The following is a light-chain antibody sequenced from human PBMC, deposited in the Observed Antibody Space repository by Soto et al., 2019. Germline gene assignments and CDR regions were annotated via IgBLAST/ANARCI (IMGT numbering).Light chain of an antibody. V-gene: IGKV1-5*03. Sequence: DIQMPQSPSTLSASVGDRVTITCRAGQSVSSWLAWYQQKPGKAPKLLIYKASTLESGVPSRFSGSGSGTEFTLTISSLQPDDFGTYYCQQYNNYFRTFGQGTKVEIK. CDR1: QSVSSW. CDR3: QQYNNYFRT. J-gene: IGKJ1*01. CDR2: KAS.